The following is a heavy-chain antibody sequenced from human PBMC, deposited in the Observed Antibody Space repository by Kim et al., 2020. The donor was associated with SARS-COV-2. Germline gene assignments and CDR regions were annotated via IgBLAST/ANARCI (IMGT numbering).Heavy chain of an antibody. CDR3: ARSIRLYPGVTTPEDY. V-gene: IGHV1-18*01. D-gene: IGHD4-17*01. Sequence: ASVKVSCKASGYTFTSYGISWVRQAPGQGLEWMGWISAYNGNTNYAQKLQGRVTMTTDTSTSTAYMELRSLRSDDTAVYYCARSIRLYPGVTTPEDYWGQGTLVTVSS. CDR2: ISAYNGNT. CDR1: GYTFTSYG. J-gene: IGHJ4*02.